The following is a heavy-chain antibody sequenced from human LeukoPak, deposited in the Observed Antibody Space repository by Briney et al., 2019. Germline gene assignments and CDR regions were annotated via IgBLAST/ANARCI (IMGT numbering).Heavy chain of an antibody. J-gene: IGHJ4*02. Sequence: GGSLRLSCAVSGFAFADYAMQWVRQVPGKGLGWVSGISGNRASLGYADSVKGRFTISRDNAKNSLYLQMNSLRVEDTALYYCAKDETTWVTTPNYWGRGTLVTVSS. CDR2: ISGNRASL. D-gene: IGHD4-17*01. CDR1: GFAFADYA. CDR3: AKDETTWVTTPNY. V-gene: IGHV3-9*01.